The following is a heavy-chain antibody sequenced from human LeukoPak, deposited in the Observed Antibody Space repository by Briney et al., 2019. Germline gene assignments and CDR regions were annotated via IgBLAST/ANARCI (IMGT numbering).Heavy chain of an antibody. CDR3: ARGGDSSAYYLLDAFDI. D-gene: IGHD3-22*01. CDR1: GGSISNYY. CDR2: IYYSGST. V-gene: IGHV4-59*12. Sequence: PSETLSLTCTVSGGSISNYYWNWIRQPPGKGLEWIGYIYYSGSTNYNPSLMSRVTISVDTSKNQFSLKLSSVTAADTAVYYCARGGDSSAYYLLDAFDIWGQGTMVTVSS. J-gene: IGHJ3*02.